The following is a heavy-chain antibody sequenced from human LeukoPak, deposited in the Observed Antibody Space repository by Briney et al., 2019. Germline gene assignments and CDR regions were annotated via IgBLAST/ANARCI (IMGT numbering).Heavy chain of an antibody. J-gene: IGHJ1*01. Sequence: GGSLRLSCAASGFTFSSYAMSWVRQAPGKGLEWVSVISGSGGNTYYAHSARGRFTISRDNSKNTLYLQMNSLRAEDTAVYYCAKANGYCSSTSCYYFWYFQHWGQGTLVTVSS. D-gene: IGHD2-2*01. CDR1: GFTFSSYA. V-gene: IGHV3-23*01. CDR2: ISGSGGNT. CDR3: AKANGYCSSTSCYYFWYFQH.